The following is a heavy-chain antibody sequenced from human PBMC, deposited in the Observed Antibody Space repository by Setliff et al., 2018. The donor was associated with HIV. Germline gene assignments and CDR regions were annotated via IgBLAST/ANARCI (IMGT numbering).Heavy chain of an antibody. CDR1: GGSIKSSSYY. CDR2: IYYSGNT. J-gene: IGHJ3*02. V-gene: IGHV4-39*07. Sequence: SETLSLTCTVSGGSIKSSSYYWGWIRQPPGKGLEWIGSIYYSGNTYYNPSLKSRVTISEDTSRNQSSLRLSSVTAADTGVYYCAKTVPHSTAQDAFDIWGQGTMVTVSS. CDR3: AKTVPHSTAQDAFDI. D-gene: IGHD2-2*01.